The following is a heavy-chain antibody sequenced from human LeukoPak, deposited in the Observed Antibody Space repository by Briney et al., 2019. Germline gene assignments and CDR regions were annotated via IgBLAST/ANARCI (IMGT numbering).Heavy chain of an antibody. CDR2: INQDGSEK. CDR3: SRMGPCPMVRGGTLYYYYYMDV. V-gene: IGHV3-7*01. CDR1: AFTFSSYW. Sequence: GGSLRLSCAASAFTFSSYWMSWVRQAPGKGLEWVANINQDGSEKYFVNSVKGRFTISIDNAKNSLYLQMNSLRAEDTAVYYCSRMGPCPMVRGGTLYYYYYMDVWGKGTTVTVSS. J-gene: IGHJ6*03. D-gene: IGHD3-10*01.